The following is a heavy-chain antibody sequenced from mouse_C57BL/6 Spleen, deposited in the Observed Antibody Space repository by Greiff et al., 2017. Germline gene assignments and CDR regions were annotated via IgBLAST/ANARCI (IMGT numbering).Heavy chain of an antibody. CDR1: GFSLTSYG. D-gene: IGHD1-1*01. CDR2: IWIGGST. J-gene: IGHJ4*01. CDR3: AWDGRGYYAMDY. V-gene: IGHV2-2*01. Sequence: QVQLKQPGPGLVQPSQSLSITCTASGFSLTSYGVHWVRQSPGQGLEWLGVIWIGGSTDYNAAFISRLSISEDNSKSQVFFKMNSLQADDTAVYYCAWDGRGYYAMDYWGQGTSVTVSS.